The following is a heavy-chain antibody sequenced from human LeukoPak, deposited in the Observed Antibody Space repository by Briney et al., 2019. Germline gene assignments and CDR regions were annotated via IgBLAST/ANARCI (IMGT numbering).Heavy chain of an antibody. Sequence: GGSLRLSCAASGFTFYDYAIHWVRQAPGKGLEWVSGISWNSGSIGYADSVKGRFTISRDNAKNSLYLQMNSLRAEDTALYYCAKDRRGGYYYVRAFDIWGQGTMVTVSS. CDR1: GFTFYDYA. D-gene: IGHD3-22*01. CDR2: ISWNSGSI. CDR3: AKDRRGGYYYVRAFDI. V-gene: IGHV3-9*01. J-gene: IGHJ3*02.